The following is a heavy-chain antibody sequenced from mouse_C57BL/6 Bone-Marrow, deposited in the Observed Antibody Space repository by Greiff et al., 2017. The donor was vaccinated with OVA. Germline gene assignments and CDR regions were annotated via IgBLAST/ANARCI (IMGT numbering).Heavy chain of an antibody. CDR1: GYTLTSYW. J-gene: IGHJ3*01. Sequence: QVQLQQPGTELVKPGASVKLSCKASGYTLTSYWMHWVKQRPGQGLEWIGNINPSNGGTNYNEKFKSKATLTVDKSSSTAYMQLSSLTSEDSAVYYCAREGLYYDYPWFAYWGQGTLVTVSA. V-gene: IGHV1-53*01. CDR2: INPSNGGT. CDR3: AREGLYYDYPWFAY. D-gene: IGHD2-4*01.